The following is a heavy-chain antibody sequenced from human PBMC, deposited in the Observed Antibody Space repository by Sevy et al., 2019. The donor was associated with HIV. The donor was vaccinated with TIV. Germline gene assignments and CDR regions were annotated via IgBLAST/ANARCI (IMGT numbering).Heavy chain of an antibody. CDR2: IYHSGST. V-gene: IGHV4-30-2*01. CDR1: GGSISSGGYS. Sequence: SETLSLTCAVSGGSISSGGYSWSWIRQPPGKGLEWIGYIYHSGSTYYNPSLKSRVTMSVDRSKNQFSLKLSSVTAADTAVYYCARGAYDSGGYYGHYFDHWGQGTLVTVSS. CDR3: ARGAYDSGGYYGHYFDH. D-gene: IGHD3-22*01. J-gene: IGHJ4*02.